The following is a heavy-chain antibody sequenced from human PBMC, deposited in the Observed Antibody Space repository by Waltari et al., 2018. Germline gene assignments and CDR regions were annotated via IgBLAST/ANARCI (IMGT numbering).Heavy chain of an antibody. CDR3: ARSTNYGRYGMDV. CDR1: GYTFTSYD. J-gene: IGHJ6*02. CDR2: IIPIFGTA. V-gene: IGHV1-69*06. Sequence: QVQLVQSGAEVKKPGASVKVSCKASGYTFTSYDIHWVRQATGQGLEWMGRIIPIFGTANYAQKFQGRVTITADKSTSTAYMELSSLRSEDTAVYYCARSTNYGRYGMDVWGQGTTVTVSS. D-gene: IGHD3-10*01.